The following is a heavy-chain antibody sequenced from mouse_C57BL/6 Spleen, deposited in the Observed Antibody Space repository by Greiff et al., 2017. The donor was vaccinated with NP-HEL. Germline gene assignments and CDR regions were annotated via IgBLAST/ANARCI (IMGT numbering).Heavy chain of an antibody. CDR1: GFTFSSYA. CDR2: ISDGGSYT. Sequence: EVKLVESGGGLVKPGGSLKLSCAASGFTFSSYAMSWVRQTPEKRLEWVATISDGGSYTYYPDNVKGRFTISRDNAKNNLYLQMSHLKSEDTAMYYCARDEAGSRGWYFDVWGTGTTVTVSS. CDR3: ARDEAGSRGWYFDV. J-gene: IGHJ1*03. D-gene: IGHD1-1*01. V-gene: IGHV5-4*01.